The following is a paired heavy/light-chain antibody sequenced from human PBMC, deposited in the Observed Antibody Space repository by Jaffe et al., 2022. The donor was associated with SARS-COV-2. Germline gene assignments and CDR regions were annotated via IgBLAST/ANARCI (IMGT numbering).Light chain of an antibody. CDR3: SSYTSGSTRV. V-gene: IGLV2-14*01. Sequence: QSALTQPASVSGSPGQSITISCTGTSSDVGGYNYVSWYQQHPGKAPKLMIYDVNNRPSGVSNRFSGSKSANTASLTISGLQAEDEADYYCSSYTSGSTRVFGTGTKVTVL. J-gene: IGLJ1*01. CDR2: DVN. CDR1: SSDVGGYNY.
Heavy chain of an antibody. Sequence: EVRLLESGGGLVQPGGSLRLSCAASGFTLINFDMIWVRQAPGKGLEWVSGISAGGGRTHYADSVKGRFTISRDNSKNTLYLQMNSLRAEDTAVYFCVPPRGEAYWGQGTLVTVSS. CDR1: GFTLINFD. D-gene: IGHD2-2*01. CDR3: VPPRGEAY. V-gene: IGHV3-23*01. J-gene: IGHJ4*02. CDR2: ISAGGGRT.